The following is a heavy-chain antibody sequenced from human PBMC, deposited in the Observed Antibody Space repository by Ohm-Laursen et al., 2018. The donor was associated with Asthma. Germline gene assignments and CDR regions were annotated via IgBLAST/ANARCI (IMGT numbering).Heavy chain of an antibody. D-gene: IGHD6-13*01. V-gene: IGHV1-2*06. J-gene: IGHJ6*02. CDR2: INPNSGGT. Sequence: ASVKASCKASGYTFTGYYMHWVRQAPGQGLEWMGRINPNSGGTNYAQKFQGRVTMTRDTSISTAYMELSRLRSDNTAAYYCARVREQQVTGGMDVWGQGTTVTVSS. CDR1: GYTFTGYY. CDR3: ARVREQQVTGGMDV.